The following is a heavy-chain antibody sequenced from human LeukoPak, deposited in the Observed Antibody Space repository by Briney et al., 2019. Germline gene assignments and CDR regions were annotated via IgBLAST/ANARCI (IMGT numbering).Heavy chain of an antibody. CDR1: GFTFSTYW. CDR2: INQDGNKL. J-gene: IGHJ4*02. Sequence: PGRSLRLSCAASGFTFSTYWMSWVRQAPGKGLEWVANINQDGNKLYYVDSVKGRFSISRDNAKNSLFLQMNSLRAEDTAVYYCAKDGRGDHDRSGYTSYFFNYWGQGTLVTVSS. CDR3: AKDGRGDHDRSGYTSYFFNY. V-gene: IGHV3-7*01. D-gene: IGHD3-22*01.